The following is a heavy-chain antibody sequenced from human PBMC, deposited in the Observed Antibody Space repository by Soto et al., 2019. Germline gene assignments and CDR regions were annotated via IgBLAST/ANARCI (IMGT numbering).Heavy chain of an antibody. J-gene: IGHJ6*02. Sequence: GGSLSLSCAASGFTFSSYGMHWVRQAPGKGLEWVAVIWYDGSNKYYADSVKGRFTISRDNSKNTLYLQMNSLRAEDTAVYYCARDISIAAAGILGGMDVWGQGTTVTVS. CDR1: GFTFSSYG. V-gene: IGHV3-33*01. D-gene: IGHD6-13*01. CDR2: IWYDGSNK. CDR3: ARDISIAAAGILGGMDV.